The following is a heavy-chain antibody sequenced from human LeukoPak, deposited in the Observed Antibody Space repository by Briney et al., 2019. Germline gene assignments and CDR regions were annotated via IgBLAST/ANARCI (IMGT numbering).Heavy chain of an antibody. J-gene: IGHJ6*03. CDR3: ARVVGVLWLDYMDV. D-gene: IGHD3-10*01. Sequence: PSETLSLTCTVSGGSITNYYWSWIRQPAGKGLEWIGRVYTSGSTNYNPSLKSRVTMSVDSSKNHFSLKLSSVTAADTAVYYCARVVGVLWLDYMDVWGKGTTVTISS. V-gene: IGHV4-4*07. CDR1: GGSITNYY. CDR2: VYTSGST.